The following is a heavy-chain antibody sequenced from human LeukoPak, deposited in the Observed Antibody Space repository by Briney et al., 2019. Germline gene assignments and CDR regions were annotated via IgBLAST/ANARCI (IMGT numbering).Heavy chain of an antibody. D-gene: IGHD6-19*01. CDR2: INHSGGT. Sequence: SATLSLTCAVYGGSFSGYYWSWIRQPPGKGLEWIGEINHSGGTNYNPSLKSRVTISVDTSKNQCSLKLSSVTAADTAVYYCARRHQYSSGWYVRKTRYYFDYWGQGTLVTVSS. V-gene: IGHV4-34*01. CDR1: GGSFSGYY. CDR3: ARRHQYSSGWYVRKTRYYFDY. J-gene: IGHJ4*02.